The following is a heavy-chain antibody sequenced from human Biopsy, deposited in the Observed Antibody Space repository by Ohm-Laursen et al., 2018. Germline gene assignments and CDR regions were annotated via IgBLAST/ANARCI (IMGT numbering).Heavy chain of an antibody. J-gene: IGHJ4*02. V-gene: IGHV4-59*07. Sequence: SDTLSLTCTVSGGSISSYYWNWIRQPPGKGLEWIGYIYYSGTTDSSPSLKSRVTISIDKSKNQFFLKLSSVTAEDTAVYYCARDDAVTVIRGLYYWGQGALVTVSS. CDR1: GGSISSYY. CDR2: IYYSGTT. CDR3: ARDDAVTVIRGLYY. D-gene: IGHD2-21*02.